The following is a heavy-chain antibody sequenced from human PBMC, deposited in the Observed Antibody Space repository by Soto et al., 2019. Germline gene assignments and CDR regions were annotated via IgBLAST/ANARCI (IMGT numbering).Heavy chain of an antibody. CDR1: GYSFTSYW. J-gene: IGHJ6*02. V-gene: IGHV5-51*01. CDR3: ARGVETTGTKGPEYYYYYGMDV. D-gene: IGHD1-1*01. CDR2: IYPGDSDT. Sequence: GESLKISCKGSGYSFTSYWIGWVRQMPGKGLEWMGIIYPGDSDTRYSPSFQGQVTISADKSISTAYLQWSSLKASDTAMYYCARGVETTGTKGPEYYYYYGMDVWGQGTTVTVSS.